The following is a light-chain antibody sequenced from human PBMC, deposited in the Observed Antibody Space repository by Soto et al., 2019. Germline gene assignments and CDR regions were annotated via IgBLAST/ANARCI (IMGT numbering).Light chain of an antibody. CDR1: QSVRSN. CDR2: GAS. Sequence: ETVMTQSPATLSVSPGERATLSCRASQSVRSNLAWYQQKRGQAPRRLIYGASTRATGIPARFSGRGSGTEFTLNSKSVQSEDVAVYYCHQYNNLPPWTFGQGTKVEIK. J-gene: IGKJ1*01. V-gene: IGKV3-15*01. CDR3: HQYNNLPPWT.